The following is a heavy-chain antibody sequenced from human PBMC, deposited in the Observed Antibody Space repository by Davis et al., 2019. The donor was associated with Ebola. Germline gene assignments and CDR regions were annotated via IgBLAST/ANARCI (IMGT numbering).Heavy chain of an antibody. CDR1: GGSISSSSYY. CDR3: ARTLYDSSGYYSFFDY. J-gene: IGHJ4*02. V-gene: IGHV4-39*07. Sequence: PSETLSLTCTVSGGSISSSSYYWGWIRQPPGKGLEWIGSIYYSGSTYYNPSLKSRVTISVDTSKNQFSLKLSSVTAADTAVYYCARTLYDSSGYYSFFDYWGQGTLVTVSS. CDR2: IYYSGST. D-gene: IGHD3-22*01.